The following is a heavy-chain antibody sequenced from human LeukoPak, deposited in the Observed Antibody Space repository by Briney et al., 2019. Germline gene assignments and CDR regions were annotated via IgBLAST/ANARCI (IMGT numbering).Heavy chain of an antibody. V-gene: IGHV3-7*01. CDR1: GFSFSRYW. CDR3: ARVADYDFLSGYYSPFEH. CDR2: IKGDESDD. Sequence: GGSLRLSCAASGFSFSRYWMTWVRQAPGQGLEWVANIKGDESDDHYVASVRGRFTISRDNAKRSLYLQMNNLRAEDTGVYYCARVADYDFLSGYYSPFEHWGQGVVVIVSS. D-gene: IGHD3-3*01. J-gene: IGHJ4*02.